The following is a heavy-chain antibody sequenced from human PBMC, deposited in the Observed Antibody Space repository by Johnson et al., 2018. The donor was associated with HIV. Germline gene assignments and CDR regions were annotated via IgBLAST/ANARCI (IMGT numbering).Heavy chain of an antibody. CDR2: IKQDGSEK. Sequence: KGLEWVADIKQDGSEKYYVDSVKGRFTISRDNAKNSLYLQMNSLRAEDTAVYYCARAASDAFDIWGQGTMVTVSS. V-gene: IGHV3-7*03. J-gene: IGHJ3*02. CDR3: ARAASDAFDI.